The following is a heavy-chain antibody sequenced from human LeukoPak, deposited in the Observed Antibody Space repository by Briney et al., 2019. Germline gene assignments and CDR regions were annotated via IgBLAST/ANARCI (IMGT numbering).Heavy chain of an antibody. Sequence: SQTLSLTCTVSGGSINSGDYYWTWIRQPPGKGLEWIGYIYYSGSTNYNPSLKSRVTISVDTSKNQFSLKLSSVTAADTAMYYCATSGYSGYDLNSWGQGTLVTVSS. CDR3: ATSGYSGYDLNS. D-gene: IGHD5-12*01. CDR2: IYYSGST. V-gene: IGHV4-61*08. CDR1: GGSINSGDYY. J-gene: IGHJ4*02.